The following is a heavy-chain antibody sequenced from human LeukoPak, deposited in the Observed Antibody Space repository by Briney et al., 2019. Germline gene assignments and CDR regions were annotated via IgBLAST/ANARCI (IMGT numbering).Heavy chain of an antibody. D-gene: IGHD3-10*01. Sequence: GGSLRLSCAASGFTFSSYWMSWVRQAPGKGLERVANIKQDGSEKYYVDSVKGRFTISRDNANNSLYLQMNSLRAEDTAVFYCARDPGRGGDLDYWGQGTLVTVSS. J-gene: IGHJ4*02. CDR1: GFTFSSYW. CDR2: IKQDGSEK. V-gene: IGHV3-7*04. CDR3: ARDPGRGGDLDY.